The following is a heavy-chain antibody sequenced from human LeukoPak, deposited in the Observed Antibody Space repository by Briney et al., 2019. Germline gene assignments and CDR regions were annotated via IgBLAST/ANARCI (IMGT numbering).Heavy chain of an antibody. CDR1: GFTFSSYG. J-gene: IGHJ4*02. V-gene: IGHV3-30*18. Sequence: GGSLRLSCAASGFTFSSYGMHWVRQAPGKGLEWVAVISYDGSNKYYADSVKGRFTISRDNSKNTLYLQMNSLRAEDTAVYYCAKDPARGWWELPYFDYWGQGTLVTVSS. CDR2: ISYDGSNK. D-gene: IGHD1-26*01. CDR3: AKDPARGWWELPYFDY.